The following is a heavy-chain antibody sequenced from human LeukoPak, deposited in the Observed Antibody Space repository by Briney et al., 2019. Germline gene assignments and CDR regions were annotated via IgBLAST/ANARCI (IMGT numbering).Heavy chain of an antibody. Sequence: KPGESLKISCKGSGYSFTSYWIGWVRQMPGKGLEWMGIIYPSDSDTRYSPSFQGQVTISADKSICTAYLHWSGLKASDTAMYYCARHGSSDYSDSSGFYSNYFFDYWGQGTLVTVSS. CDR3: ARHGSSDYSDSSGFYSNYFFDY. CDR2: IYPSDSDT. V-gene: IGHV5-51*01. D-gene: IGHD3-22*01. CDR1: GYSFTSYW. J-gene: IGHJ4*02.